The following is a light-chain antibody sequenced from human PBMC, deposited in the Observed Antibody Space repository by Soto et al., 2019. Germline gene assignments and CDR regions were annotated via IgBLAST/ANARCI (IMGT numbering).Light chain of an antibody. CDR1: QSLRTY. V-gene: IGKV1-39*01. J-gene: IGKJ2*02. CDR2: AAS. Sequence: DIQMTQSPSSLSASVGDRVTITCRASQSLRTYLNWYQQKVGKAPKLLIYAASSLQRGVPSMFSGSGSGTDFTLTTSSLQPDHFATYYCQQSYRTPSTFGQGTKLEIK. CDR3: QQSYRTPST.